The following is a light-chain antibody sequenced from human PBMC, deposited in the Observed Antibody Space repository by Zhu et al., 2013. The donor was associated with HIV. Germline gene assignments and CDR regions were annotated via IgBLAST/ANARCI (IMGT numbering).Light chain of an antibody. Sequence: EIVMTQSPATLSVSPGERATLSCRASQSVSSNVAWYQQKPGQAPRLLIYGASSRATGVPVRYSGSGSGTEFTLTISSLQSEDFAVYYCHQYNNWLATFGQGTKLEIK. CDR3: HQYNNWLAT. CDR1: QSVSSN. V-gene: IGKV3-15*01. J-gene: IGKJ2*01. CDR2: GAS.